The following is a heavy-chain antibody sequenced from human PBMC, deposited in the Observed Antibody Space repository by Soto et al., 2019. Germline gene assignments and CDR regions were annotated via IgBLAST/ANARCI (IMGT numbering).Heavy chain of an antibody. CDR3: AGEYYYDSSGPYYFDY. CDR1: GFTFSSYW. D-gene: IGHD3-22*01. Sequence: GGSLRLSCAASGFTFSSYWMSWVRQAPGKGLEWVANIKQDGSEKYYVDSVKGRFTISRDNAKNSLYLQMNSLRAEDTAVYYCAGEYYYDSSGPYYFDYWGQGTLVTVSS. J-gene: IGHJ4*02. CDR2: IKQDGSEK. V-gene: IGHV3-7*05.